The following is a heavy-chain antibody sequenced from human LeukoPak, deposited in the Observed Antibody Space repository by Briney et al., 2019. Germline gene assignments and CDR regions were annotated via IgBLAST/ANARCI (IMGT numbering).Heavy chain of an antibody. D-gene: IGHD5-18*01. CDR2: INPNSGGT. V-gene: IGHV1-2*06. CDR3: ARDAYTYGYFSESVVVRSVADY. Sequence: ASVKVSCEASGYTFTGYYMHWVRQAPGQGLEWMGRINPNSGGTKYAQKFQGRVTMTRDTSISTAYMELSRLRSDDTAFYYCARDAYTYGYFSESVVVRSVADYWGQGTLVTVSS. J-gene: IGHJ4*02. CDR1: GYTFTGYY.